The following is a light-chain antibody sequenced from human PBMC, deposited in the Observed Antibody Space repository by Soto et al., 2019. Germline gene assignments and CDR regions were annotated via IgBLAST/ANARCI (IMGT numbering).Light chain of an antibody. CDR1: QSLLHSNGYNY. CDR2: LGS. V-gene: IGKV2-28*01. J-gene: IGKJ1*01. CDR3: MQALQTPRT. Sequence: DTVMTQSPLSLPVTPGEPASISCRSSQSLLHSNGYNYLDWYLQKQGQSPQLLIYLGSNRASGVPDRFSGSGSGTDFTLKISRVEAEDVGVYYCMQALQTPRTFGQGTKVEIK.